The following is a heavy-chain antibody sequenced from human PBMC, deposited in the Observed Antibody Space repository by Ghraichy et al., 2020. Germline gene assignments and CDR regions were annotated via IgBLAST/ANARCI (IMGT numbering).Heavy chain of an antibody. Sequence: GGSLRLSCAASGFTFSSSWMTWVRQAPGKGLEWVANIKQDGSEKYYVDSVKGRFTISRDNAKNSLYMQMNSLRAEDTAVYYCVRERGEYSSSSAWFDPWGQGTLVTVSS. CDR3: VRERGEYSSSSAWFDP. CDR1: GFTFSSSW. D-gene: IGHD6-6*01. CDR2: IKQDGSEK. V-gene: IGHV3-7*01. J-gene: IGHJ5*02.